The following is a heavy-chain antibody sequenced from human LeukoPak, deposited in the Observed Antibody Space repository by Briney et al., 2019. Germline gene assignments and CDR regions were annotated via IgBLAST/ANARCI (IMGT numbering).Heavy chain of an antibody. J-gene: IGHJ4*02. CDR1: GFTFNYYG. Sequence: GGSLRLSCAVSGFTFNYYGMNWVRQAPGKGLEWVSSISSDGTYIYYADSVKGRFTISRDTAKKSLYLHMNSLRVEDTAVYYCARAPRAYDFWSGYYPDYWGQGTLVTVSS. D-gene: IGHD3-3*01. CDR2: ISSDGTYI. V-gene: IGHV3-21*01. CDR3: ARAPRAYDFWSGYYPDY.